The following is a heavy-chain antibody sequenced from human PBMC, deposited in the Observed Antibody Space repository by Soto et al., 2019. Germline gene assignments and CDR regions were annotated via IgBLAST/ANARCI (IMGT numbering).Heavy chain of an antibody. CDR3: ARTTYDILTGYYKAIFDY. Sequence: ASVKVSCKASGYTFTSYGISWVRQAPGQGLELMGWISAYNGNTNYAQKLQGRVTMTTDTSTSTAYMELRSLRSDDTAVYYCARTTYDILTGYYKAIFDYWGQGTLVTVSS. CDR1: GYTFTSYG. CDR2: ISAYNGNT. V-gene: IGHV1-18*01. J-gene: IGHJ4*02. D-gene: IGHD3-9*01.